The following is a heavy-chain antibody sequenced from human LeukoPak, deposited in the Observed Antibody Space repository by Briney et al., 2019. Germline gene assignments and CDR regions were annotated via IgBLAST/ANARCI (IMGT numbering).Heavy chain of an antibody. D-gene: IGHD3-10*01. J-gene: IGHJ4*02. CDR1: GYTFTRYA. Sequence: GASVKVSCKASGYTFTRYAMNWVRQAPGQGLEWMGWINTDTGNPTYAQGVIGRFVFSLDTSVSTAYLQINSLKAEDTAVYYCVRSSRGLILSEFDYWGQGTLVTVSS. CDR3: VRSSRGLILSEFDY. V-gene: IGHV7-4-1*02. CDR2: INTDTGNP.